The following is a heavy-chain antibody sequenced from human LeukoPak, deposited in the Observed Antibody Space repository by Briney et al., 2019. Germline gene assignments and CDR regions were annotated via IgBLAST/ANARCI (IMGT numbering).Heavy chain of an antibody. V-gene: IGHV3-49*04. D-gene: IGHD3-22*01. Sequence: GRSLRLSCTASGFTFGDYAMSWVRQAPGKGLEWVGFIRSKAYGGTTEYAASVKGRFTISRDDSKSIAYLQMNSLKTEDTAVYYRTRENADYYDSSGYYYYFDYWGQGTLVTVSS. CDR2: IRSKAYGGTT. CDR1: GFTFGDYA. J-gene: IGHJ4*02. CDR3: TRENADYYDSSGYYYYFDY.